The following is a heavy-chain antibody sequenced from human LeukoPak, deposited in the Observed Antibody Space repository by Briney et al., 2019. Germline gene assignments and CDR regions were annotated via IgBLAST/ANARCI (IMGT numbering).Heavy chain of an antibody. Sequence: SQTLSLTCTVSGGSISSGGYYWSWIRQPPGKGLEWIGEINHSGSTNYNPSLKSRVTISVDTSKNQFSLKLSSVTAADTAVYYCARDRDSSSWYFFAFDIWGQGTMVTVSS. V-gene: IGHV4-30-2*01. D-gene: IGHD6-13*01. J-gene: IGHJ3*02. CDR2: INHSGST. CDR3: ARDRDSSSWYFFAFDI. CDR1: GGSISSGGYY.